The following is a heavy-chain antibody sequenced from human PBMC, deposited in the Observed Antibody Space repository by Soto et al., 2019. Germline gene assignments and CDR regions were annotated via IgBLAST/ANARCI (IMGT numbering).Heavy chain of an antibody. CDR1: GFTFTSSA. D-gene: IGHD1-26*01. Sequence: ASVRVSCKASGFTFTSSAVQWVRQARGQRLEWIGWIVVGSGNTNYAQKFQERVTITRDMSTSTAYMELSSLRSEDTAVYYCAADLEWELDAFDIWGQGTMVTVSS. J-gene: IGHJ3*02. CDR3: AADLEWELDAFDI. V-gene: IGHV1-58*01. CDR2: IVVGSGNT.